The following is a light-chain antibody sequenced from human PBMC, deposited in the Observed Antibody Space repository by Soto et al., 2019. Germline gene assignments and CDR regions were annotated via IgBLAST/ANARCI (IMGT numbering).Light chain of an antibody. Sequence: EVVMTQSPATLSVSPGERVTLSCRSSQSVADNLAWFQQKPGQGPRLLIYGASTRATGIPARFSGSGSETDFTLTIRRLEPEDFAVYYCQQYGRSTWTFGQGTKV. CDR3: QQYGRSTWT. J-gene: IGKJ1*01. CDR1: QSVADN. V-gene: IGKV3-15*01. CDR2: GAS.